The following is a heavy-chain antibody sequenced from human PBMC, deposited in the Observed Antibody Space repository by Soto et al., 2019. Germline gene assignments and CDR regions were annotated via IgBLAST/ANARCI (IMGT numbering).Heavy chain of an antibody. D-gene: IGHD6-13*01. Sequence: QVQLVQSGAEVKKPGASVKVSCKASGYTFTSYYMHWVRQAPGQGLEWMGIINPSGGSTSYAQKFQGRVTMTRDTSTSTVYMELSSLRSEDTAVYYCARVWYSSSWYRGYYYGMDVWGQGTTVTVSS. CDR2: INPSGGST. CDR3: ARVWYSSSWYRGYYYGMDV. V-gene: IGHV1-46*01. CDR1: GYTFTSYY. J-gene: IGHJ6*02.